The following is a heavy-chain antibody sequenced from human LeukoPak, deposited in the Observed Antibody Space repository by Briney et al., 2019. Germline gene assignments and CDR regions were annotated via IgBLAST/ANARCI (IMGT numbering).Heavy chain of an antibody. J-gene: IGHJ6*03. V-gene: IGHV3-53*01. CDR1: GFTVSSNY. CDR2: IYSGGST. Sequence: GGSLTLSCPASGFTVSSNYMSRVRQAPGRGLDWVSVIYSGGSTYYADSVKGRFTISRDNSKNTLYLQMDSLRAEDTAVYYCARTPRDYYYYMDVWGKGTTVTVSS. CDR3: ARTPRDYYYYMDV.